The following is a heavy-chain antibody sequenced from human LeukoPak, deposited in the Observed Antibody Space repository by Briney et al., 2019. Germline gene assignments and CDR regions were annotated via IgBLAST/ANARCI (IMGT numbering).Heavy chain of an antibody. CDR3: ARLDCLSDECYNY. CDR1: GNSITSDF. D-gene: IGHD2-21*01. Sequence: SETLSLTCIVSGNSITSDFWSWIRQSPGKGLEWIGYINYSGRSEYDPSLKSRVTISVDRSRKRVSLKMRSVTAADTAVYYCARLDCLSDECYNYWAVGALVTVAS. CDR2: INYSGRS. V-gene: IGHV4-59*08. J-gene: IGHJ4*02.